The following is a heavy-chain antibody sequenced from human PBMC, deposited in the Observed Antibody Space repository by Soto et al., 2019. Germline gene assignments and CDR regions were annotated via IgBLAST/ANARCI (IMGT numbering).Heavy chain of an antibody. CDR1: GFTFNTYG. CDR2: ISYDGSEK. Sequence: AGWSLRLSCAASGFTFNTYGMHWVRQAPGKGLEWVAVISYDGSEKYYVDSVKGRFTISKDNSKNTLYLQMNSLRPEDTAVYYCAKSPNFYCSSPNCYKYYFDHWGQGTRVTVSS. D-gene: IGHD2-2*02. J-gene: IGHJ4*02. V-gene: IGHV3-30*18. CDR3: AKSPNFYCSSPNCYKYYFDH.